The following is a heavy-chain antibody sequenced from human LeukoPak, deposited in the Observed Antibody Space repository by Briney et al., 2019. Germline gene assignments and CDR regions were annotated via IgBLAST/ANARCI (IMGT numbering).Heavy chain of an antibody. Sequence: GGSLRLSCAASGFTFSIYGMNWVRQAPGKGLEWISYISGNSDYIYQPDSVKGRFTISRDNSKNTLYLQMNSLRAEDTAVYYCARLNVIVVVPFDYWGQGTLVTVSS. CDR1: GFTFSIYG. V-gene: IGHV3-23*01. CDR3: ARLNVIVVVPFDY. J-gene: IGHJ4*02. D-gene: IGHD2-2*01. CDR2: ISGNSDYI.